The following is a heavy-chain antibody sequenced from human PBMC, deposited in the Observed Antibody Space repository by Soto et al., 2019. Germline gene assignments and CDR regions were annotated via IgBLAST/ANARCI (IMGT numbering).Heavy chain of an antibody. Sequence: PGGSLRLSCAASGFTFSSYAMSWVRQAPGKGLEWVSAISGSGGSTYYADSVKGRFTISRDNSKNTLYLQMNSLRAEDTAVYYCAKDQLDYYYYGMDVWGQGTTVTVSS. CDR2: ISGSGGST. CDR1: GFTFSSYA. CDR3: AKDQLDYYYYGMDV. D-gene: IGHD6-13*01. J-gene: IGHJ6*02. V-gene: IGHV3-23*01.